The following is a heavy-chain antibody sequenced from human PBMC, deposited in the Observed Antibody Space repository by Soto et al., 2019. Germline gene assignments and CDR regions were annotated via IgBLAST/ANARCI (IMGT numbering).Heavy chain of an antibody. V-gene: IGHV3-23*01. Sequence: DVQLLESGGGLVQPGGSLRLSCAASGFTFSSYAMSWVRQAPGKGLEWVSAISGSGGSTYYADSVKGRFTISRDNSKNTLYLQMNSLRAEDTAVYYCAKDRYYYDSSGYPFDYWGQGTLVTVSS. CDR3: AKDRYYYDSSGYPFDY. CDR1: GFTFSSYA. CDR2: ISGSGGST. D-gene: IGHD3-22*01. J-gene: IGHJ4*02.